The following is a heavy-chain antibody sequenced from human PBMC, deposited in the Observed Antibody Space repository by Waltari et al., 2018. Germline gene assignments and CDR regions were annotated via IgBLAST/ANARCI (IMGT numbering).Heavy chain of an antibody. D-gene: IGHD6-13*01. CDR1: GYSFTSYW. CDR3: ARQAAADNYYYYYGMDV. CDR2: IYPGDSDT. Sequence: EVQLVQSGAEVKKPGESLKISCKGSGYSFTSYWIGWVRQMPGKGLEWMGIIYPGDSDTTYSPSFQGQVTISADKSISTAYLQWSSLKASDTAMYYCARQAAADNYYYYYGMDVWGQGTTVTVSS. J-gene: IGHJ6*02. V-gene: IGHV5-51*01.